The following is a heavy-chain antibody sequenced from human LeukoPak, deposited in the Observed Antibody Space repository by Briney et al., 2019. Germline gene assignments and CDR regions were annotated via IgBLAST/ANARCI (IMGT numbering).Heavy chain of an antibody. CDR1: GFTFSSYA. CDR3: ARVKALSLGVFDLEWLFYY. J-gene: IGHJ4*02. Sequence: GRSLRLSCAASGFTFSSYAMHWVRQAPGKGLEWVAVISYDGSNKYYADSVKGRFTSSRDNSKNTLYLQMNSLRAEDTAVYYCARVKALSLGVFDLEWLFYYWGQGTLVTVSS. V-gene: IGHV3-30*01. D-gene: IGHD3-3*01. CDR2: ISYDGSNK.